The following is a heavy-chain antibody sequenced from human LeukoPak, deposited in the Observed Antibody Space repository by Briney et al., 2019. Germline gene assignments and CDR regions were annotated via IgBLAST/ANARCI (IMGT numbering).Heavy chain of an antibody. CDR2: IYYSGTT. V-gene: IGHV4-59*01. CDR3: ARDGSGSYYDY. D-gene: IGHD3-10*01. J-gene: IGHJ4*02. CDR1: GGSISSYY. Sequence: SETLSLTCTVSGGSISSYYWSWIRQPPGKGLEWIGYIYYSGTTKYSPSLKSRVTISVDTSKNQFSLRLNSVTAADTAAYYCARDGSGSYYDYWGQGILVTVFS.